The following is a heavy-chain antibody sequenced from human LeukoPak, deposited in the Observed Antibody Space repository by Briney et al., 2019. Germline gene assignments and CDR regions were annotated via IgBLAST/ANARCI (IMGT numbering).Heavy chain of an antibody. CDR3: ARFDWLLAFDY. D-gene: IGHD3-9*01. CDR2: ISGSSDII. CDR1: GFSFSAYS. J-gene: IGHJ4*02. Sequence: GGSLRLSCSASGFSFSAYSMNWVRQAPGTGLEWLSYISGSSDIIYSADSVKGRFTVSRDNAKNSLYLQINSLRDEDTAVYYCARFDWLLAFDYWGQGTLVTVSS. V-gene: IGHV3-48*02.